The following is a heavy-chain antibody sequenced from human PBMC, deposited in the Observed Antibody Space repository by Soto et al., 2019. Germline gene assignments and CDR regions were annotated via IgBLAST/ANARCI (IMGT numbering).Heavy chain of an antibody. Sequence: QVQLQESGPGLVKPSQTLSLTCTVSGGSINSGGYYWSWVRQHPGKGLEWIRYIYYSGSAYYNPSLKSRVTISVDTSKNQFSLKLTSVTAADTAVYYCARTYGYDAFDIWGQGTMVTVSS. CDR2: IYYSGSA. CDR1: GGSINSGGYY. D-gene: IGHD4-17*01. CDR3: ARTYGYDAFDI. V-gene: IGHV4-31*03. J-gene: IGHJ3*02.